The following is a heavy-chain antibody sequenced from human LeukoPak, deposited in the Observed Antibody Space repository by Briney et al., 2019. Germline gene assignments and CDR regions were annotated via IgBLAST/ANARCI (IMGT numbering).Heavy chain of an antibody. J-gene: IGHJ4*02. V-gene: IGHV3-48*03. Sequence: PGGSLRLSCVASGFDFNTYEMTWVRQAPGKGLEWVSYIGGTGETIYYADSVKGRFTVSRDNAKNSVYLQMNSLGAEDTAVYYCARDAPYLVGATYYDYWGQGTLVTVSS. CDR1: GFDFNTYE. CDR2: IGGTGETI. CDR3: ARDAPYLVGATYYDY. D-gene: IGHD1-26*01.